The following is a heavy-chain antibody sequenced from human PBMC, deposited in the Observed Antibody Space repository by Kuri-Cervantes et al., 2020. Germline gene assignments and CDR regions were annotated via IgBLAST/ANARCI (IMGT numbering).Heavy chain of an antibody. J-gene: IGHJ3*02. D-gene: IGHD6-19*01. CDR3: ARSAIAVAGAGNDAFDI. CDR1: GYTLSSYG. CDR2: INPNSGGT. V-gene: IGHV1-2*04. Sequence: ASVKVSCKASGYTLSSYGISWVRQAPGQGLEWMGWINPNSGGTNYAQKFQGWVTMTRDTSISTAYMELSRLRSDYTAVYYCARSAIAVAGAGNDAFDIWGQGTMVTVSS.